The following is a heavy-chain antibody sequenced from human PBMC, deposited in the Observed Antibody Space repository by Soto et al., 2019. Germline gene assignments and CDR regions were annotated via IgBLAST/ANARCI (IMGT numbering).Heavy chain of an antibody. CDR1: GFSLTTGGLG. Sequence: QITLKASGPTLVKPTQTLTLTCSFSGFSLTTGGLGVGWIRQPPGKALAWLGVIYWNGDKRYSPSLTNRLTIMKDTPTNQVVLIMTNMDPVDTATYYCGHRSXXXXFSGNDLWXQGTLVTVSS. J-gene: IGHJ5*02. D-gene: IGHD3-10*01. V-gene: IGHV2-5*01. CDR3: GHRSXXXXFSGNDL. CDR2: IYWNGDK.